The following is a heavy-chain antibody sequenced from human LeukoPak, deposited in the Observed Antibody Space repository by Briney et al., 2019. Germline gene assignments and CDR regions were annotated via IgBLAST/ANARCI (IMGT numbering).Heavy chain of an antibody. CDR1: GFTFSSYS. D-gene: IGHD6-13*01. CDR3: AREGIAAAVDY. Sequence: GGSLRLSCAASGFTFSSYSMNWVRQAPGKGLEWVSYISSSSSTIYYADSVKGRFTISRDNAKNSLYLQMNSLRAEDTAVYCCAREGIAAAVDYWGQGTLVTVSS. J-gene: IGHJ4*02. CDR2: ISSSSSTI. V-gene: IGHV3-48*04.